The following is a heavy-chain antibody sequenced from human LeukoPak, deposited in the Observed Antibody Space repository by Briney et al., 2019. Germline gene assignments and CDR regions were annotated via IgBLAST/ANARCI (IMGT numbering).Heavy chain of an antibody. CDR3: AGDGAGYYP. CDR2: ISGNGAGT. CDR1: GFTFSSHA. V-gene: IGHV3-23*02. J-gene: IGHJ5*02. D-gene: IGHD3-3*01. Sequence: GGSLRLSCTPSGFTFSSHAMSWVRQAPGKGLEWVSGISGNGAGTYYGDSVKGRFTISRDNSKNTLYLQMNSLRAEDTAVYYCAGDGAGYYPWGQGTLVTVSS.